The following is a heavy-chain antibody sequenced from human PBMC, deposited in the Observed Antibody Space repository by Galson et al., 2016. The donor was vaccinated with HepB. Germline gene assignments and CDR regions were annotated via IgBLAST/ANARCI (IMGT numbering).Heavy chain of an antibody. CDR1: GFTFSNYW. CDR3: ARDGSGWLFDS. V-gene: IGHV3-7*01. Sequence: SLRLSCAASGFTFSNYWMSWVRQPPGKGLEWVGNIKRDGSVKYYVDSVKGRFTISRDNAKNSLYLQMNSLRAEDTAVYYCARDGSGWLFDSWGQGTLVTVSS. J-gene: IGHJ4*02. D-gene: IGHD6-19*01. CDR2: IKRDGSVK.